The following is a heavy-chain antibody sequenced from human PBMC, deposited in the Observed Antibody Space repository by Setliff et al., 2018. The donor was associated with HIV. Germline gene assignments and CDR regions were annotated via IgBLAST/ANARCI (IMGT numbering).Heavy chain of an antibody. D-gene: IGHD6-6*01. J-gene: IGHJ4*02. CDR3: ARHPGAPYSSSSGLFDF. CDR1: GGSISSSTYY. V-gene: IGHV4-39*01. Sequence: SETLSLTCTVSGGSISSSTYYSGWIRQPPGKGLEWVGSIYFSGSTYYNPSLKSRVTMYVDTSKSQFSLKVSSVNAADTAVYYCARHPGAPYSSSSGLFDFWCQGTLVTVSS. CDR2: IYFSGST.